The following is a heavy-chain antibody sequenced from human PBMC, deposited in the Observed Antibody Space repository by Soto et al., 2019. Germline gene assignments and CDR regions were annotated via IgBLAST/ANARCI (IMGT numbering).Heavy chain of an antibody. J-gene: IGHJ6*02. CDR3: ARDSGLRWGGMDV. V-gene: IGHV3-33*01. D-gene: IGHD3-16*01. CDR2: IWYGGSNK. CDR1: GFTFSSYG. Sequence: GGSLRLSCAASGFTFSSYGMHWVRQAPGKGLEWVAVIWYGGSNKYYADSVKGRFTISRDNSKNTLYLQMNSLRAEDTAVYYCARDSGLRWGGMDVWGQGTTVTVSS.